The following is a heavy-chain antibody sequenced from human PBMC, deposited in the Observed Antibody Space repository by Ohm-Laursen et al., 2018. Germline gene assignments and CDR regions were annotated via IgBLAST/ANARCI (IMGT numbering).Heavy chain of an antibody. CDR1: GFTFTSSA. J-gene: IGHJ4*02. Sequence: GSSVKVSCKASGFTFTSSAVQWVRQARGQRLAWIGWIVVGSGDTNYAQKFQERVTITRDMSTSTAYMELSSLRSEDTAVYYCAKDKQWLVYDYWGQGTLVTVS. CDR3: AKDKQWLVYDY. D-gene: IGHD6-19*01. CDR2: IVVGSGDT. V-gene: IGHV1-58*01.